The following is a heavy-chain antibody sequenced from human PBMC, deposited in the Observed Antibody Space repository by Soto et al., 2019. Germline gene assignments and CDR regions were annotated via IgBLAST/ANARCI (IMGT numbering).Heavy chain of an antibody. CDR1: GGTFSSYT. CDR3: ARGDYYILASQ. V-gene: IGHV1-69*02. J-gene: IGHJ4*02. D-gene: IGHD3-9*01. Sequence: QVQLVQSGAEVKKPGSSVKVSCKASGGTFSSYTISWVRQAPGQGLEWMGRIIPILGIANYAQKFQGRVTITADKSTSTSYMELSSLRSEDTAVYYCARGDYYILASQWGQVTLVTVSS. CDR2: IIPILGIA.